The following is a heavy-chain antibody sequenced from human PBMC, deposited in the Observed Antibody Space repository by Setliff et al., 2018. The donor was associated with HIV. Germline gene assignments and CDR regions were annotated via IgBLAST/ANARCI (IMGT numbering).Heavy chain of an antibody. CDR3: AGGPGTTSIDY. CDR2: INHSGST. D-gene: IGHD1-26*01. J-gene: IGHJ4*02. Sequence: SETMSLTCAVYGGSFSGYYWSWIRQPPGKGLEWIGEINHSGSTNYNMSLWSRVTISLDASRNQFSLELISVTAAGTAVYYCAGGPGTTSIDYWAQGTLVTVSS. V-gene: IGHV4-34*01. CDR1: GGSFSGYY.